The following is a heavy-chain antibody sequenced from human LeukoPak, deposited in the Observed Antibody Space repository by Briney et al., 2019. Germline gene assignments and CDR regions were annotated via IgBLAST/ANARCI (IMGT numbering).Heavy chain of an antibody. CDR2: ISSSGSTI. D-gene: IGHD3-10*01. CDR3: ARGSGGSYFDY. J-gene: IGHJ4*02. Sequence: GGSLRLSCAASGFTFSSYAMNWVRQAPGKGLEWVSYISSSGSTIYYADSVKGRFTISRDNAKNSLYLQMNSLRAEDTAVYYCARGSGGSYFDYWGQGTLVTVSS. CDR1: GFTFSSYA. V-gene: IGHV3-48*03.